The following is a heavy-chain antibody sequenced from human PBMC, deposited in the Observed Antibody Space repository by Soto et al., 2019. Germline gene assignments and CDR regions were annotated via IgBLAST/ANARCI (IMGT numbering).Heavy chain of an antibody. D-gene: IGHD3-10*01. J-gene: IGHJ4*02. CDR2: INHSGST. CDR3: ARVLYYYGSDSYYLDY. CDR1: GGSFSGYY. Sequence: SETLSLTCAVSGGSFSGYYWSWIRQPPGKGLEWIGEINHSGSTNYNPSLKSRVTISVDTSKNQFSLKLSAVTAADTAVYYCARVLYYYGSDSYYLDYWGQRTFVIGSS. V-gene: IGHV4-34*01.